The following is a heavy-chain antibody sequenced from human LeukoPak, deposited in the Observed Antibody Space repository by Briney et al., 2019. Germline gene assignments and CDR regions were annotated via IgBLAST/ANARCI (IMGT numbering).Heavy chain of an antibody. CDR2: VKGDGSFT. V-gene: IGHV3-74*01. D-gene: IGHD5-24*01. CDR1: GFTFRNYW. Sequence: GGSLRLSCAASGFTFRNYWMHWVRHARGKGLVWVSRVKGDGSFTDYADSVKGRFTISRDNAKNTLYLQMYSLRAEDTAAYYCVRDGDDYNFDYWGQGSLVTVSS. CDR3: VRDGDDYNFDY. J-gene: IGHJ4*02.